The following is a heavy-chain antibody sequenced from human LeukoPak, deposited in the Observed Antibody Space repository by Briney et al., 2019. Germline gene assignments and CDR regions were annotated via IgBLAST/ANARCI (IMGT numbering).Heavy chain of an antibody. CDR1: GGSISSYY. Sequence: PSXXLSLTCTVSGGSISSYYWSWIRQPAGKGLEWIGRIYTSGSTNYNPSLKSRVTISVDTSKHQFSLRLSSVTAADTAVYYCARAELGYCSSASCRRGYYYYMDVWGKGTTVTVSS. CDR2: IYTSGST. CDR3: ARAELGYCSSASCRRGYYYYMDV. V-gene: IGHV4-4*07. D-gene: IGHD2-2*01. J-gene: IGHJ6*03.